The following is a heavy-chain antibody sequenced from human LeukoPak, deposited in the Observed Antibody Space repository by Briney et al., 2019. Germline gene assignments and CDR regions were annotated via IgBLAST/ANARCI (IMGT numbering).Heavy chain of an antibody. J-gene: IGHJ4*02. V-gene: IGHV3-23*01. CDR1: GFTFSSYA. D-gene: IGHD3-3*01. Sequence: GGSLRLSCAASGFTFSSYAMSWVRQAPGKGLEWVSAISGSGGSTYYADSVKGRFTISRDNAKNSLYLQMNSLRAEDTALYYCAKDRSPSQYYDFWSGYYRNFDYWGQGTLVTVSS. CDR2: ISGSGGST. CDR3: AKDRSPSQYYDFWSGYYRNFDY.